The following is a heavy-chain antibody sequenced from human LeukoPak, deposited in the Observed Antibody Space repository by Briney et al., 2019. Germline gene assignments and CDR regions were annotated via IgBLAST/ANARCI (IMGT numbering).Heavy chain of an antibody. CDR2: IYFSGNT. CDR1: GGSISSYY. J-gene: IGHJ3*02. CDR3: ARSERMYYYDSGRYYDGPSAFDI. D-gene: IGHD3-10*01. Sequence: PSETLSLTCTVSGGSISSYYWSWIRQPPGKGLEWIGYIYFSGNTNYNPSLKSRVTISVDTSKNQFSLRLSSVTAADTAVYYCARSERMYYYDSGRYYDGPSAFDIWGQGTMVTVSS. V-gene: IGHV4-59*01.